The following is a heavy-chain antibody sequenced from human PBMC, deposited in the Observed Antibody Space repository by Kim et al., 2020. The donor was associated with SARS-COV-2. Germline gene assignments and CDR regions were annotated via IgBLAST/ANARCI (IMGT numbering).Heavy chain of an antibody. CDR1: GFTFSSYA. CDR3: AKVVIARGITGTTIDL. V-gene: IGHV3-23*01. J-gene: IGHJ2*01. D-gene: IGHD1-7*01. CDR2: ISGSGGST. Sequence: GGSLRLSCAASGFTFSSYAMSWVRQAPGKGLEWVSAISGSGGSTYYADSVKGRFTISRDNSKNTLYLQMNSLRAEDTAVYYCAKVVIARGITGTTIDLWGRGTLVTVSS.